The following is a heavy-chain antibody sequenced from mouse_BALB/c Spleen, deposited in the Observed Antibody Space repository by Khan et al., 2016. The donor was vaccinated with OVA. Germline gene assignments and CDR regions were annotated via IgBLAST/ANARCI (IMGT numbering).Heavy chain of an antibody. CDR3: GPVGRYFVEFVY. CDR2: IYPFNDAT. V-gene: IGHV1S136*01. Sequence: VQLKQSGPEVVKPGASVKMSCKASGYTFTSYVMHWVRQKPGQGLEWIGYIYPFNDATKFNEKFNGKATLTSDKSSSTAYMELSSLTSEDSAVSYCGPVGRYFVEFVYWGQGTMVTGAA. CDR1: GYTFTSYV. J-gene: IGHJ3*01. D-gene: IGHD1-1*01.